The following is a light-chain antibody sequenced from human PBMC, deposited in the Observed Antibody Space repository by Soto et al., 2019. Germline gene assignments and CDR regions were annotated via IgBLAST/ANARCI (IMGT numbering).Light chain of an antibody. Sequence: EIVMTQSPATLSVSPGERGTLSCRASQSARSSLAWYQQKPSQAPRLLIYGASTRATGIPARFSGSGSGTEFTLTISSLQSEDFAVYYCQQYNNWPWTFGQGTKVDNK. CDR3: QQYNNWPWT. CDR1: QSARSS. CDR2: GAS. J-gene: IGKJ1*01. V-gene: IGKV3-15*01.